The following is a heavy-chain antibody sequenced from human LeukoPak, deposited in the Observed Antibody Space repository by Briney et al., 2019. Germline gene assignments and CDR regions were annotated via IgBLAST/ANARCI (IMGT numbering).Heavy chain of an antibody. Sequence: ASVKVSCKTSGYTFTNYYMHWVRQAPGQGLEWMGWINPNSGGTKYAQRFQGRVTMTRDTSISTAYMELSRLRSDDTAVYYCARDLPQYCSGGSCYDLYYYGMDVWGQGTTVTVSS. D-gene: IGHD2-15*01. CDR3: ARDLPQYCSGGSCYDLYYYGMDV. V-gene: IGHV1-2*02. J-gene: IGHJ6*02. CDR1: GYTFTNYY. CDR2: INPNSGGT.